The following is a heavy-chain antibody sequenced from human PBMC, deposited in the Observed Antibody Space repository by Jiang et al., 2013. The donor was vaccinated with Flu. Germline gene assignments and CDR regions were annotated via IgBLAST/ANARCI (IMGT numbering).Heavy chain of an antibody. CDR1: GGSISSYY. V-gene: IGHV4-59*08. CDR2: IYYSGST. Sequence: SPTCTVSGGSISSYYWSWIRQPPGKGLEWIGYIYYSGSTNYNPSLKSRVTISVDTSKNQFSLKLSSVTAADTAVYYCARLNIAAAGTGGFQHWGQGTLVTVSS. CDR3: ARLNIAAAGTGGFQH. D-gene: IGHD6-13*01. J-gene: IGHJ1*01.